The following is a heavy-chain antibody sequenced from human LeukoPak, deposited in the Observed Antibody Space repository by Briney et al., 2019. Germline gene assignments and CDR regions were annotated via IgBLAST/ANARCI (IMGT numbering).Heavy chain of an antibody. CDR1: GFSFSSYE. Sequence: GGSLRLSCAASGFSFSSYEMNWVRQAPGKGLEWVSAITATSSSTHDADSVQGRFTISKDNSKNTLYLQMNSLRPEDTAIYYCAKLFESGTYNNLFHYWGQGTLVTVSS. CDR2: ITATSSST. D-gene: IGHD3-10*01. V-gene: IGHV3-23*01. CDR3: AKLFESGTYNNLFHY. J-gene: IGHJ4*02.